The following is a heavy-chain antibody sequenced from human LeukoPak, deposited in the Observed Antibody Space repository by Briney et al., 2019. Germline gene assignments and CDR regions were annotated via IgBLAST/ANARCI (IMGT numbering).Heavy chain of an antibody. V-gene: IGHV4-39*01. J-gene: IGHJ4*02. CDR2: IYYSGST. D-gene: IGHD6-13*01. CDR1: GGSISSSSYY. CDR3: ARHSAAAGTW. Sequence: SETLSLTCTVSGGSISSSSYYWGWIRQPPGKGLEWIGSIYYSGSTYYNPSLKSRVTISVDTSKNQFSLRLSSVTAADTAVYYCARHSAAAGTWWGQGTLVTVSS.